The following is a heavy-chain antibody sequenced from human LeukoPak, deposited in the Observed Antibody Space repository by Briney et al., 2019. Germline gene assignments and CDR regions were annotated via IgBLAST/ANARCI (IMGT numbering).Heavy chain of an antibody. CDR1: GFTFDDYG. D-gene: IGHD3-10*01. CDR3: AREPYYYGSGSYSLDY. CDR2: ISSSGSTI. J-gene: IGHJ4*02. V-gene: IGHV3-48*03. Sequence: GGSLRLSCAASGFTFDDYGMSWVRQAPGKGLEWVSYISSSGSTIYYADSVKGRFTISRDNAKNSLYLQMNSLKAEDTAVYYCAREPYYYGSGSYSLDYWGQGTLVTVSS.